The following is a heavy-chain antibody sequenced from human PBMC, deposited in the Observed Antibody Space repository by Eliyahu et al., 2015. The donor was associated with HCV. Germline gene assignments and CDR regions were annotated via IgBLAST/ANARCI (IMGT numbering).Heavy chain of an antibody. J-gene: IGHJ6*04. CDR1: GFXFCXYA. V-gene: IGHV3-23*01. D-gene: IGHD3-3*01. CDR2: ISGSGGST. CDR3: AKKYYDFWSGYLGGQGSWDDV. Sequence: EVQLLESGGGLVQPGGSLRLSCAASGFXFCXYAXXWCRQAPGKGLEWVSAISGSGGSTYYADSVKGRFTISRDNSKNTLYLQMNSLRAEDTAVYYCAKKYYDFWSGYLGGQGSWDDVWGKGTTVTVSS.